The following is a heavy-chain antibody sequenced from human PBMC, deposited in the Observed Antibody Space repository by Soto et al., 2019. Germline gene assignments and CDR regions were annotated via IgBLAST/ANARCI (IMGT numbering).Heavy chain of an antibody. D-gene: IGHD3-22*01. V-gene: IGHV3-23*01. Sequence: EVQLLESGGGLVQPGGSLRLSCAASGFTFSSYAMSWVRQAPGKGLEWVSAISGSGGSTYYADSVKGRFTISRDNSKNTLYLQMNSLRAEDTAVYYCAKDYHDSSGYYSGIGGYWGQGTLVTVSS. CDR1: GFTFSSYA. CDR2: ISGSGGST. CDR3: AKDYHDSSGYYSGIGGY. J-gene: IGHJ4*02.